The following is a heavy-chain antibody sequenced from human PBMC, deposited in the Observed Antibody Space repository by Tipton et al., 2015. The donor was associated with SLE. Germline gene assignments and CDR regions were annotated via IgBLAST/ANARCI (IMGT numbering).Heavy chain of an antibody. D-gene: IGHD1-7*01. CDR2: IYSAGTT. CDR1: GVTVSTNY. J-gene: IGHJ4*02. V-gene: IGHV3-53*01. Sequence: SLRLSCAASGVTVSTNYMSWVRQAPGKGLEWVSVIYSAGTTYYADSVKGRFTVSRDNSKNTVYLQMNSLRAEDTAIYYCATATWNYGFFDYWGQGTLVTVSS. CDR3: ATATWNYGFFDY.